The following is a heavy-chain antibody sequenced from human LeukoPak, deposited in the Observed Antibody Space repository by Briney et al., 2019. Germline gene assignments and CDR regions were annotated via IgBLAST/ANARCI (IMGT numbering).Heavy chain of an antibody. V-gene: IGHV1-69*05. Sequence: SVKVSCKASGSTFSSYASSWVRQAAGQGLESMGGLIPIFGTANYAQKFQGRVTITTDESTSTAYMELSSLRSEDTAVYYCARDLNMDGDGAYYYYMDVWGKGTTVTVSS. D-gene: IGHD4-17*01. CDR2: LIPIFGTA. CDR3: ARDLNMDGDGAYYYYMDV. CDR1: GSTFSSYA. J-gene: IGHJ6*03.